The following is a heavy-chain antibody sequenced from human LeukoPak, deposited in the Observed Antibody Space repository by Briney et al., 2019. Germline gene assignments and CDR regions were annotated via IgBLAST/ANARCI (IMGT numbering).Heavy chain of an antibody. CDR3: AKDATDSSGFNWFDP. D-gene: IGHD3-22*01. J-gene: IGHJ5*02. Sequence: GRSLRLSCAASGFTFSSYGMHWVRQAPGKGLEWVAVTSYDGSNKYYADSVKGRFTISRDNSKNTLYLQMNSLRAEDTAVYYCAKDATDSSGFNWFDPWGQGTLVTVSS. CDR2: TSYDGSNK. V-gene: IGHV3-30*18. CDR1: GFTFSSYG.